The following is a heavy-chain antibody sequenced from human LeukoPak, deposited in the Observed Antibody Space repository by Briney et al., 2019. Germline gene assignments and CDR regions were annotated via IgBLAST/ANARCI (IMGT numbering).Heavy chain of an antibody. J-gene: IGHJ4*02. CDR3: ARAYTAMVSFDY. CDR1: GYTFTSYG. D-gene: IGHD5-18*01. Sequence: ASVKVSCKASGYTFTSYGISWVRQAPGQGLEWMGWISAYNGNTNYAQKLQGRVTMTTDTSTSTAYMELRSLRSDNTAVYYCARAYTAMVSFDYWGQGTLVTVSS. V-gene: IGHV1-18*04. CDR2: ISAYNGNT.